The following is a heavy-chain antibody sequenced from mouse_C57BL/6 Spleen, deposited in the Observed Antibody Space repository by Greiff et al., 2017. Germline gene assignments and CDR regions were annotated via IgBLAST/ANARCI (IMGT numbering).Heavy chain of an antibody. CDR1: GYTFTSYW. V-gene: IGHV1-7*01. CDR3: ARGANWDDSAMDY. D-gene: IGHD4-1*01. CDR2: INPSSGYT. Sequence: VQLQQSGAELAKPGASVKLSCKASGYTFTSYWMHWVKQRPGQGLEWIGYINPSSGYTKYNQKFKDKATLTADKSSSTAYMQLSSLTYEDSAVYYYARGANWDDSAMDYWGQGTSVTVSS. J-gene: IGHJ4*01.